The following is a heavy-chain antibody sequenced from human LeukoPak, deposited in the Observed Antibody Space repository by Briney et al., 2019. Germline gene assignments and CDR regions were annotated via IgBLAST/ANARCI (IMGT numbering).Heavy chain of an antibody. CDR2: INSYSSYI. CDR3: ASRRGSNRPFDY. V-gene: IGHV3-21*01. J-gene: IGHJ4*02. D-gene: IGHD1-26*01. CDR1: KFTFSSYS. Sequence: GGSLRLSCAASKFTFSSYSMNWVRQAPGKGLEWVSSINSYSSYIYYADSVKGRFTISRDNAKNSLYLQMNSLTAEDSAVYYCASRRGSNRPFDYWGQGTLVTVSS.